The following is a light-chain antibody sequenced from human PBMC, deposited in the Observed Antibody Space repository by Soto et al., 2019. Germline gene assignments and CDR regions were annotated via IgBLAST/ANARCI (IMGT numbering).Light chain of an antibody. J-gene: IGKJ3*01. CDR3: QQLNNYPFT. V-gene: IGKV1-5*03. CDR1: QSIGSW. CDR2: KAS. Sequence: DIQMTQSPSTLSASVGDRVIITCRASQSIGSWLAWYQQNPGKAPKLLIYKASSLESAVPSRFSGSGSGTEFSLTISGLQPDDFATYYCQQLNNYPFTLGPGTKVDIK.